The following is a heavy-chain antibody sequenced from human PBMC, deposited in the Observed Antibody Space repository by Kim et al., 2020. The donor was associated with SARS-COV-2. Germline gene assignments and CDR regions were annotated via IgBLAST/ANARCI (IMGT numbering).Heavy chain of an antibody. Sequence: AQKLQGRVTMTTDQSTSTAYMELRSLRSDDTAVYYCARENIAAAGNLEDYWGQGTLVTVSS. D-gene: IGHD6-13*01. J-gene: IGHJ4*02. V-gene: IGHV1-18*01. CDR3: ARENIAAAGNLEDY.